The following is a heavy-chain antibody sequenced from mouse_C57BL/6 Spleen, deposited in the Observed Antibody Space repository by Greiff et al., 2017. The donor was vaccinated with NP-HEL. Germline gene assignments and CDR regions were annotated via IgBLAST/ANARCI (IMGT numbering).Heavy chain of an antibody. D-gene: IGHD3-3*01. J-gene: IGHJ3*01. Sequence: AQLQQSGPELVKPGASVKISCKASGYAFSSSWMNWVKQRPGKGLEWIGRIYPGDGDTNYNGKFKGKATLTADKSSSTAYMQLSSLTSEDSAVYFCARGTTGLDYWGQGTLVTVSA. V-gene: IGHV1-82*01. CDR2: IYPGDGDT. CDR1: GYAFSSSW. CDR3: ARGTTGLDY.